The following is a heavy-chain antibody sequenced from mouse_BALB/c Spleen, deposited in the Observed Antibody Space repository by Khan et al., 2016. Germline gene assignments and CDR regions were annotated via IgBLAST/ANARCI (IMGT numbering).Heavy chain of an antibody. D-gene: IGHD4-1*01. Sequence: EVELVESGGGLVQPGGSRKLSCAASGFTFSSFGMHWVRQAPEKGLEWVAYISSGSTTIYYADKLKGRFTISRDNPKNTLFLQMTSLRSEDTAMYYCARIGLGRNYAMDYWGQGTSVTVSS. CDR2: ISSGSTTI. J-gene: IGHJ4*01. V-gene: IGHV5-17*02. CDR3: ARIGLGRNYAMDY. CDR1: GFTFSSFG.